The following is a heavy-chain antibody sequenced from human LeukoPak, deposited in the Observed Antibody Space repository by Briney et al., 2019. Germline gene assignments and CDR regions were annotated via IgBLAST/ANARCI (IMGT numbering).Heavy chain of an antibody. CDR3: ARQTSMVTMYYFDQ. Sequence: PSETLSLTCTVSGGSISSSNHYWGWIRQPPGKGLEWIASIYYSGSTYSIPSLKSRVTMSVDTSKNQFSLKLYSVTAADTAMYYCARQTSMVTMYYFDQWGQGTLVTVSS. J-gene: IGHJ4*02. D-gene: IGHD2-21*02. V-gene: IGHV4-39*01. CDR2: IYYSGST. CDR1: GGSISSSNHY.